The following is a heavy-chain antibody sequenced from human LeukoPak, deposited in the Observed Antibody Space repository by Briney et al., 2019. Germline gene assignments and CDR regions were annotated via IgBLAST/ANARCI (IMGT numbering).Heavy chain of an antibody. J-gene: IGHJ4*02. CDR3: AKVYDSSGCETSLFDY. Sequence: GGSLRLSCAASGFTFSSYAMSWVRQAPGKGLEWVSAISGSGGSTYYADSVKGRFTISRDNSKNTLYLQMNSLRAEDTAVYYCAKVYDSSGCETSLFDYWGQGTLVTVSS. CDR1: GFTFSSYA. D-gene: IGHD3-22*01. CDR2: ISGSGGST. V-gene: IGHV3-23*01.